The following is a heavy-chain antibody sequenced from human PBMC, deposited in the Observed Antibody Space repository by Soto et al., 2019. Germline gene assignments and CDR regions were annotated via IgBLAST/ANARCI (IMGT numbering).Heavy chain of an antibody. J-gene: IGHJ6*02. V-gene: IGHV1-18*01. CDR1: GYTFTSYG. CDR2: ISAYNGNT. CDR3: GRDSKRFLDPPDYYYGMDV. D-gene: IGHD3-3*01. Sequence: ASVKVSCKASGYTFTSYGISWVRQAPGQGLEWMGWISAYNGNTNYAQKLQGRDTMTTDTSTSTAYMELRSLRSDDTAVYYCGRDSKRFLDPPDYYYGMDVWGQGTTVTVSS.